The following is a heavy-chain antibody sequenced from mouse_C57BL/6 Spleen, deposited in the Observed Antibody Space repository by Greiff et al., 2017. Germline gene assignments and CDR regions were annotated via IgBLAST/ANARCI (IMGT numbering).Heavy chain of an antibody. V-gene: IGHV5-9-1*02. CDR3: TRSESGRGPHWYFGV. J-gene: IGHJ1*03. D-gene: IGHD1-1*01. CDR1: GFTFSSYA. CDR2: ISSGGDYI. Sequence: EVQRVESGAGLVKPGGSLKLSCAASGFTFSSYAMSWVRQTPEKRLEWVAYISSGGDYIYYADTVKGRFTISRDNARNTLYLQMSSLKSEDTAMYYCTRSESGRGPHWYFGVWGTGTTVTVSS.